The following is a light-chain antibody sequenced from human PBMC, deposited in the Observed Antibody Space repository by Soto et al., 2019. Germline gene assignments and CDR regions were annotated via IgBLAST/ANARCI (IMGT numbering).Light chain of an antibody. J-gene: IGLJ3*02. V-gene: IGLV2-14*01. CDR1: SSDVGSYNY. CDR2: EVS. CDR3: SSYTSISTWV. Sequence: QSALTQPASVSGSPGQSITISCTGTSSDVGSYNYVSWYQQHPGKAPKLMIYEVSNRSSGVSNRFSGSKSGNTASLTISGLQAEDEANYYCSSYTSISTWVFGGGTQLTVL.